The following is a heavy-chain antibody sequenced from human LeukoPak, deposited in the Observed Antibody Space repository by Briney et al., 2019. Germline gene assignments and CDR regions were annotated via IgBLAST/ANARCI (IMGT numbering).Heavy chain of an antibody. CDR1: GGTFSSYA. CDR2: IIPIFGTA. CDR3: ARVSMTPASSYFDY. J-gene: IGHJ4*02. V-gene: IGHV1-69*13. Sequence: GASVRVSCKASGGTFSSYAISWVRQAPGQGLEWMGGIIPIFGTANYAQKFQGRVTITADESTSTAYMELSSLRSEDTAVYYCARVSMTPASSYFDYWGQGTLVTVSS.